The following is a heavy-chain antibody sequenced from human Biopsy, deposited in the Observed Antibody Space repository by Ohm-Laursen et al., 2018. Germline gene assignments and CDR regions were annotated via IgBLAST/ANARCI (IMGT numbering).Heavy chain of an antibody. Sequence: ASVKVSCKASGYTFTSYDITWVRQASGQGPEWIGWPNPVSGNSNFGQKFRGRVTVTSDTSISTVYMELSGLTSDDTATYYCGRAVRNQLLTDPWGQGTLVTVTS. J-gene: IGHJ5*02. V-gene: IGHV1-8*01. CDR3: GRAVRNQLLTDP. CDR2: PNPVSGNS. CDR1: GYTFTSYD. D-gene: IGHD1-7*01.